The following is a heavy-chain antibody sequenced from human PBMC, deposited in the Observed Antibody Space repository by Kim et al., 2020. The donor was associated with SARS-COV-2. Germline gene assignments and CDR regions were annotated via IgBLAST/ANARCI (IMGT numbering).Heavy chain of an antibody. Sequence: GGSLRLSCAASGFTFSSYGMHWVRQAPGKGLEWVAVIWYDGSNKYYADSVKGRFTISRDNSKNTLYLQMNSLRAEDTAVYYCARDDILTSRYFDLWGRGTLVTVSS. V-gene: IGHV3-33*01. CDR3: ARDDILTSRYFDL. CDR2: IWYDGSNK. J-gene: IGHJ2*01. CDR1: GFTFSSYG. D-gene: IGHD3-9*01.